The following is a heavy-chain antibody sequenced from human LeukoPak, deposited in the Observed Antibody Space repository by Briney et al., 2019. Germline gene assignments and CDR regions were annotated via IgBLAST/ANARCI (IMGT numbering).Heavy chain of an antibody. CDR1: GFTFDDYA. D-gene: IGHD1-14*01. V-gene: IGHV3-48*01. Sequence: QPGRSLRLSCAASGFTFDDYAMHWVRQVPGKGLEWVSYISSSSSTIYYADSVKGRFTISRDNAKNSLYLQMNSLRAEDTAVYYCARPSRTEGWYFDLWGRGTLVTVSS. CDR3: ARPSRTEGWYFDL. J-gene: IGHJ2*01. CDR2: ISSSSSTI.